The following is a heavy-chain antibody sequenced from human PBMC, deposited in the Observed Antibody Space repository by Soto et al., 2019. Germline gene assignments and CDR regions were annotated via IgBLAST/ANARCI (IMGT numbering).Heavy chain of an antibody. D-gene: IGHD6-6*01. CDR2: IVVGSGNT. J-gene: IGHJ6*02. V-gene: IGHV1-58*01. CDR3: AAEYSSSSRDYYYYYGMDV. Sequence: SVKVSCKASGFTFTSSAVQWVRQARGQRLEWIGWIVVGSGNTNYAQKFQERVTITRDMSPSTAYMELSSLRSEDTAVYYSAAEYSSSSRDYYYYYGMDVWGQGTTVTVSS. CDR1: GFTFTSSA.